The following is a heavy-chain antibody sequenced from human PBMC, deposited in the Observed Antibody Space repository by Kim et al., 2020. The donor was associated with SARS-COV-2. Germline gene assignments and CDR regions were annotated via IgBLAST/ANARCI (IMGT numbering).Heavy chain of an antibody. V-gene: IGHV3-21*01. D-gene: IGHD2-15*01. J-gene: IGHJ4*02. CDR2: ISSISIYI. CDR3: ARWGAGCDY. CDR1: GFTFSTYT. Sequence: GGSLRLSCAASGFTFSTYTMNWVRQAPGKGLEWVSSISSISIYIYYADSVKARFTISRDNAKNLLYLQMNGLRAEDTAVYYCARWGAGCDYWGQGTLVTVSS.